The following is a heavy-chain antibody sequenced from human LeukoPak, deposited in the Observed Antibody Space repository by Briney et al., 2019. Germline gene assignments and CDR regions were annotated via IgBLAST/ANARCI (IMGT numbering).Heavy chain of an antibody. V-gene: IGHV3-48*01. CDR1: GFTFSSYT. Sequence: GGSLRLSCAASGFTFSSYTMNWVRQTPGKGLEWVSYISGNSGTIYYADSVKGRFTISRDNAKNSLYLQMNSLRAEDTAVYYCARAAGGSRAFRVDYWGQGTLVTVSS. D-gene: IGHD3-16*01. CDR2: ISGNSGTI. J-gene: IGHJ4*02. CDR3: ARAAGGSRAFRVDY.